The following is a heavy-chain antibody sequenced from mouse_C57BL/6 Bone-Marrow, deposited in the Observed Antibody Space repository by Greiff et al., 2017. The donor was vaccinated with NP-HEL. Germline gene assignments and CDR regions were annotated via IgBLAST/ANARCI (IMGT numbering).Heavy chain of an antibody. V-gene: IGHV1-81*01. J-gene: IGHJ2*01. CDR3: ARWGILRLDFVY. Sequence: VQLQQSGAELARPGASVKLSCKASGYTFTSYGISWVKQRTGQGLEWIGEIYPRSGNTYYNEKFKGKATLTADKSSSTAYMELRSLTSEDSAVYFCARWGILRLDFVYWGQGTTLTVSS. CDR1: GYTFTSYG. D-gene: IGHD2-4*01. CDR2: IYPRSGNT.